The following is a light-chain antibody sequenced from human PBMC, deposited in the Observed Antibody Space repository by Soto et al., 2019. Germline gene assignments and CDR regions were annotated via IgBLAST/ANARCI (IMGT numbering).Light chain of an antibody. V-gene: IGLV8-61*01. CDR1: ADSVSPSHY. CDR3: GLYMRSGISV. CDR2: NTN. Sequence: QTVVTQEPSFTVSPGGTVTLTCVFSADSVSPSHYPSWYQQTPGKAPRTLIYNTNTRSSGVPDRFSGSILGNSAALTITGAPADDEYDYYCGLYMRSGISVFGGGTKLTVL. J-gene: IGLJ2*01.